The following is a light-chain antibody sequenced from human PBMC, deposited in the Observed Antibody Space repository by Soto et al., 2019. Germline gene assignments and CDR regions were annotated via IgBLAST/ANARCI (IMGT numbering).Light chain of an antibody. J-gene: IGKJ4*01. V-gene: IGKV3-15*01. Sequence: IVMTQSPATLSESPGERATLSCRASQSVSSNLAWYQQKRGQAPRLLIYGTSTRATGIPARFSGSGSGTEFTLTISSLQSEDFAVYYCQQYNKWPLTFGGGTKVESK. CDR3: QQYNKWPLT. CDR2: GTS. CDR1: QSVSSN.